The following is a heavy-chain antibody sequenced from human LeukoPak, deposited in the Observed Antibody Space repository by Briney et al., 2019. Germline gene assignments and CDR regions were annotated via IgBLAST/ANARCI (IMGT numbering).Heavy chain of an antibody. CDR1: GFPFSSYC. Sequence: GSLLLSCAASGFPFSSYCMHWVRQAPGKGLVWVSRINSDGSSTSYADSVKGRFTISRDNAKNTLYLQMNSLRAEDTAVYYCARVSSSSKVWFDPWGQGTLVTVSS. CDR3: ARVSSSSKVWFDP. J-gene: IGHJ5*02. V-gene: IGHV3-74*01. D-gene: IGHD6-6*01. CDR2: INSDGSST.